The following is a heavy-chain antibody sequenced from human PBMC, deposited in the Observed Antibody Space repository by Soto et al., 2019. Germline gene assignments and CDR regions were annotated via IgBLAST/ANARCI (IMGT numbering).Heavy chain of an antibody. J-gene: IGHJ6*02. D-gene: IGHD3-16*02. CDR2: IFPKFGTT. V-gene: IGHV1-69*01. CDR1: GDTDTNYV. CDR3: EAEMTFGKLSVV. Sequence: QVQLVQSGAEVKKPGSSVKVSCKASGDTDTNYVISWVRQAPGQGLEWMGGIFPKFGTTYSAQKLQDRLTITADESTSTVYMQLSSLRLDNTAVFYCEAEMTFGKLSVVWGQGTTVTVSS.